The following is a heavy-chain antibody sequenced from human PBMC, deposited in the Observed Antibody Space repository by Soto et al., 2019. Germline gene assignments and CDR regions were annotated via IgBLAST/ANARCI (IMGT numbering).Heavy chain of an antibody. CDR1: GGSISSGDYY. CDR2: IYYSGST. V-gene: IGHV4-30-4*01. J-gene: IGHJ6*02. CDR3: ARVNAIYYYYYGMDV. Sequence: QVQLQESGPGLVKPSQTLSLTCTVSGGSISSGDYYWSWIRQPPGKGLEWIGYIYYSGSTYYNPSLKSRVTISVDTSKNQFSLKLSPVTAADTAVYYCARVNAIYYYYYGMDVWGQGTTVTVSS.